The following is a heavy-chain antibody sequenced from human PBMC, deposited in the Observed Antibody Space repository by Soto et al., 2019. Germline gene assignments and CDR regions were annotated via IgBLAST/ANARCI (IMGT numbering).Heavy chain of an antibody. CDR1: GGTFSSYA. V-gene: IGHV1-69*06. J-gene: IGHJ5*01. D-gene: IGHD3-3*01. CDR2: IIPIFGTA. Sequence: SVKVSCKASGGTFSSYAISWVRQAPGQGLEWMGGIIPIFGTANYAQKFQGRVTITAGKSTSTAYMELSSLRSEDTAVYYCARVGDYYDFDSWGQGTLVTVSS. CDR3: ARVGDYYDFDS.